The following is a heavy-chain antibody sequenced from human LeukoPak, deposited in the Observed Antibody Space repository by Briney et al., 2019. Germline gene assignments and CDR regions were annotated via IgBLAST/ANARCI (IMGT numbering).Heavy chain of an antibody. D-gene: IGHD2-2*02. CDR2: ITWNGDTT. CDR1: GLTFDDYG. J-gene: IGHJ6*03. V-gene: IGHV3-20*04. Sequence: GSLRLSCAASGLTFDDYGMSWVRQAPGKGLEWVSGITWNGDTTGYADSVKGRFAISRDNAKNSLYLQMNSLRAEDTALYYCARAYTNSRHYYYYYMDVWGKGTTVTVSS. CDR3: ARAYTNSRHYYYYYMDV.